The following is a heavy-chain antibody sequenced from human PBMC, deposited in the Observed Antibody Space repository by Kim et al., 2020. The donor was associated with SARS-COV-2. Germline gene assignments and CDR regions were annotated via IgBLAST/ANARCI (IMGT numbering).Heavy chain of an antibody. D-gene: IGHD4-17*01. CDR3: AKDIGPSPIYGRGYDY. J-gene: IGHJ4*02. Sequence: SVKGRFTSSTDNAKNSLYLQMNSLRAEDTALYYCAKDIGPSPIYGRGYDYWGQGTLVTVSS. V-gene: IGHV3-9*01.